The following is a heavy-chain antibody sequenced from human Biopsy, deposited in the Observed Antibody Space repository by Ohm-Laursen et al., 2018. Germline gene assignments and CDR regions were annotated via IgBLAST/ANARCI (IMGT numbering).Heavy chain of an antibody. D-gene: IGHD1-1*01. V-gene: IGHV3-23*01. CDR1: GFTFSSYG. J-gene: IGHJ3*02. CDR2: ITVSADTT. CDR3: AKGRVGNSGSLDI. Sequence: GSLRLSCTASGFTFSSYGMQWVRQAPGKGLEWVSAITVSADTTYYADSVRGRFTVPRDNSQNTLYLQMNSLRAEDTAIYYCAKGRVGNSGSLDIWGHGTMVTVSS.